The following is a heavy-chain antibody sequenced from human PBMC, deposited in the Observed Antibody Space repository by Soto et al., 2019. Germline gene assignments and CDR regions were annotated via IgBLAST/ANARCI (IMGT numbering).Heavy chain of an antibody. CDR2: SSASGGST. Sequence: GGSLRLSCVASGLTVSGKKYMSWVRQAPGKGLEWVSISSASGGSTYHADSVKGRFSISRDNSKNTLYLQMTRLRTEDTAVYYCAKDGQWLDVHFDYWGQGTQVTVSS. J-gene: IGHJ4*02. CDR1: GLTVSGKKY. D-gene: IGHD6-19*01. V-gene: IGHV3-23*01. CDR3: AKDGQWLDVHFDY.